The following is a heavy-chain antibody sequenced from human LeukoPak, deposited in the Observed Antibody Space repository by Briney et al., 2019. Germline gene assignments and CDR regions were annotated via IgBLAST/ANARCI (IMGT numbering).Heavy chain of an antibody. CDR2: ISYDGSNK. V-gene: IGHV3-30-3*01. CDR3: AREAAAHYMDV. CDR1: GFTFSSYA. D-gene: IGHD6-13*01. Sequence: GRSLRLSCAASGFTFSSYAMHWVRQAPGKGLEWVAVISYDGSNKYYADCVKGRFTISRDNSKNTLYLQMNSLRAEDTAVYYCAREAAAHYMDVWGKGTTVTVSS. J-gene: IGHJ6*03.